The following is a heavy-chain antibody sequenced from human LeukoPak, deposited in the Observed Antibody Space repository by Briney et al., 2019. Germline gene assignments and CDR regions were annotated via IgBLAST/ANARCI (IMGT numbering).Heavy chain of an antibody. CDR2: IYSGGST. V-gene: IGHV3-53*01. CDR1: GFTVSSNY. Sequence: GGSLRLSCAASGFTVSSNYMSWVRQAPGKGLEWVSVIYSGGSTYYADSVKGRFTISRDNSKNTLYLQMNSLRAEDTAVYYCARVMSMVRGVIDYWGQGTLVTVSS. CDR3: ARVMSMVRGVIDY. J-gene: IGHJ4*02. D-gene: IGHD3-10*01.